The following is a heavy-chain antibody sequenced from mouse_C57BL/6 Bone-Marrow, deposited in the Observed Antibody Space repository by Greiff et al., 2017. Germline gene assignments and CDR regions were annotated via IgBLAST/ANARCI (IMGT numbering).Heavy chain of an antibody. V-gene: IGHV5-4*01. CDR1: GFTFSSYA. Sequence: EVMLVESGGGLVKPGGSLKLSCAASGFTFSSYAMSWVRQTPEKRLEWVATISDGGSYTYYPDNVKGRFTISRDNAKNNLYLQMSHLKSEDTAMYYCARDDESFLYYAMDYWGQGTSVTVSS. CDR3: ARDDESFLYYAMDY. J-gene: IGHJ4*01. CDR2: ISDGGSYT. D-gene: IGHD1-3*01.